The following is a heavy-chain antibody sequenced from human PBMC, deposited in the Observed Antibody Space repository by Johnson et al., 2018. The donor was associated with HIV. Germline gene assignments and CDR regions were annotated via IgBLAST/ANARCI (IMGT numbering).Heavy chain of an antibody. CDR1: GFTFSSYA. V-gene: IGHV3-30*04. J-gene: IGHJ3*02. CDR3: AKDKSGRYYDSSGYSLDDAFDI. D-gene: IGHD3-22*01. CDR2: ISYDGSNK. Sequence: QVQLVESGGGLVQPGGSLRLSCAASGFTFSSYAMHWVRQAPGKGLEWVAVISYDGSNKYYADSVKGRFTISRDNSKNTLYLQMNSLRAEDTAVYYCAKDKSGRYYDSSGYSLDDAFDIWGQGTVVTVSS.